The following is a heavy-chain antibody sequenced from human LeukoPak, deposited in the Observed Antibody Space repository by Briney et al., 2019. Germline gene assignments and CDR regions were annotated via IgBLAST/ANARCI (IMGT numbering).Heavy chain of an antibody. Sequence: GASVKVSCKASGYTFINYAINWGRQAPGQRPVWIGWINAGNGNTKYSQKFQGRVTITRDTSASTAYMELSSLTSEDTGIYYCARGPRAAADDYWGQGTLVTVSS. J-gene: IGHJ4*02. V-gene: IGHV1-3*01. CDR2: INAGNGNT. D-gene: IGHD6-13*01. CDR1: GYTFINYA. CDR3: ARGPRAAADDY.